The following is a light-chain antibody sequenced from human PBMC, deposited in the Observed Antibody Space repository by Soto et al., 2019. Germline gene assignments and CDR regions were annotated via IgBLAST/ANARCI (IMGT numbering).Light chain of an antibody. Sequence: SYELTQPPSVSAAPGKTASLPCGGKNIGSKTVHWYQQKPGQVPVVVISYDVDRHSGIPDRFSGSNFGNTATLTISRVEAGDEADYYCQVWKSSNDPGFGGGTKVTVL. CDR1: NIGSKT. CDR2: YDV. V-gene: IGLV3-21*01. J-gene: IGLJ2*01. CDR3: QVWKSSNDPG.